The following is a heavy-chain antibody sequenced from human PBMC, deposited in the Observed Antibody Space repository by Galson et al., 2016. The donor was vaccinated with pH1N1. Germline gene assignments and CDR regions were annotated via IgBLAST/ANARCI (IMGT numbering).Heavy chain of an antibody. Sequence: SLRLSCAASGFTFGSWHMDWVRQAPGEGLEWISFITYTSATIYYADSVKGRFTVSRDNAKNSLYLQMKSLRAEDTAVYYCARPGNYDGDRRGAFDLWGQGTMVIVSP. CDR2: ITYTSATI. V-gene: IGHV3-48*04. CDR3: ARPGNYDGDRRGAFDL. CDR1: GFTFGSWH. D-gene: IGHD4-23*01. J-gene: IGHJ3*01.